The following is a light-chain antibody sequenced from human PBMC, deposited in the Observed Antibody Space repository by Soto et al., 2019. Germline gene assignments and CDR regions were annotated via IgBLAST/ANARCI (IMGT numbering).Light chain of an antibody. CDR3: SSYISSSTPYV. J-gene: IGLJ1*01. V-gene: IGLV2-14*01. CDR2: DVT. Sequence: QSVVTQASSLSGSPGQAITISFAGTSSDVDGYDFVSWYQQHPGKAPKLMIYDVTNRPSGVSDRFSGSKSGNTASLTISGLQAEDEADYYCSSYISSSTPYVFGTGTKVTVL. CDR1: SSDVDGYDF.